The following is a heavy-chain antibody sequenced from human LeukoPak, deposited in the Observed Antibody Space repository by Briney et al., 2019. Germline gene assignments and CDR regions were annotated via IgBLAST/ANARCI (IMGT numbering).Heavy chain of an antibody. CDR3: AKGTHYDILTGYTAADY. CDR2: ISGSGGST. Sequence: GGSLRLSCAASGFTFSSYAMGWVRQAPGKGLEWVSAISGSGGSTYYADSVKGRFTISGDNSKNTLYLQMNSLRAEDTAVYYCAKGTHYDILTGYTAADYWGQGTLVTVSS. CDR1: GFTFSSYA. D-gene: IGHD3-9*01. V-gene: IGHV3-23*01. J-gene: IGHJ4*02.